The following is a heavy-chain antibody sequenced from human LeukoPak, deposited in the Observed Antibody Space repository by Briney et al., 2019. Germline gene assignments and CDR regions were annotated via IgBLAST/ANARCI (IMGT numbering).Heavy chain of an antibody. V-gene: IGHV1-2*02. D-gene: IGHD5-18*01. CDR1: GYTFTGYY. CDR2: INPNSGGT. J-gene: IGHJ4*02. Sequence: ASVKVSCKASGYTFTGYYMHWVRQAPGQGLEWMGWINPNSGGTNYAQKFQGRVTMTRDTSISTAYMELSRLRSDDTAVYYWARLIRGYSYAILPASFDYWGQGTLVTVSS. CDR3: ARLIRGYSYAILPASFDY.